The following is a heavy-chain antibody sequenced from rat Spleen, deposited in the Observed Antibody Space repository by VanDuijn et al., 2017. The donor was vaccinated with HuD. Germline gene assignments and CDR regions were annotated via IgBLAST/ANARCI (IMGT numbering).Heavy chain of an antibody. V-gene: IGHV5-29*01. J-gene: IGHJ2*01. Sequence: EVQLVESGGGLVQPGRSLKLSCAASGFIFSNYGMAWVRQTPTKGLEWVAAISYDGGSIYYRDSVKGRFTISRENAKSTLYLQMDSLRSEDTATYYCARQWDYWGQGVMVTVSS. CDR2: ISYDGGSI. CDR1: GFIFSNYG. CDR3: ARQWDY.